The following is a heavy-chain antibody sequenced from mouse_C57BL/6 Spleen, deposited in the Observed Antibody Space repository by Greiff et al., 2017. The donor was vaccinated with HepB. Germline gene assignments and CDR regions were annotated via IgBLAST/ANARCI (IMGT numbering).Heavy chain of an antibody. J-gene: IGHJ2*01. CDR1: GYTFTSYW. Sequence: QVQLQQPGAELVMPGASVKLSCKASGYTFTSYWMHWVKQRPGQGLEWIGEIDPSDSYTNYNQKFKGKSTLTVDKSSSTAYMQLSSLKSEDSAVYYCAVWLRQDYWGQVTTLTVSS. V-gene: IGHV1-69*01. D-gene: IGHD2-2*01. CDR2: IDPSDSYT. CDR3: AVWLRQDY.